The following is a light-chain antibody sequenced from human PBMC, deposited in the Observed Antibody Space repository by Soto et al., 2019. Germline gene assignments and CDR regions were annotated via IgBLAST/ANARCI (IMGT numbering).Light chain of an antibody. CDR1: QSVSSN. V-gene: IGKV3-15*01. CDR2: GAS. J-gene: IGKJ4*01. CDR3: QQYNNWPLT. Sequence: EIVMTQSAATLSVSPGERETLSRRASQSVSSNLARYQKNPGQAPRLRIYGASTRATGIPARFSGSGSGTEFTLTISSLQAEDVAVYYCQQYNNWPLTFGGGTKV.